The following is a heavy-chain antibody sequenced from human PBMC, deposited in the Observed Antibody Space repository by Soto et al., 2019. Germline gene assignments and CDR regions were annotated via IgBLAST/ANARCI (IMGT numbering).Heavy chain of an antibody. V-gene: IGHV3-9*01. D-gene: IGHD3-16*01. CDR1: GFTFDDYA. J-gene: IGHJ4*02. Sequence: GGSLRLSCAASGFTFDDYAMHWVRQAPGKGLEWVSGISWNSGSIGYADSVKGRFTISRDNAKNSLYLQMNSLRAEDTALYYCAKELIPHHEGYYFDYWGQGTLVTVSS. CDR2: ISWNSGSI. CDR3: AKELIPHHEGYYFDY.